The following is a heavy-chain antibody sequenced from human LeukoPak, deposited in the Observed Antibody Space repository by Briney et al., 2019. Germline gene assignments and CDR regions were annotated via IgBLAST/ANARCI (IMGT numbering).Heavy chain of an antibody. Sequence: GASVKVSCKASGYTFTGYYMHWVRQAPGQGLEWMGWINPNSGGTNYAQKFQGRVTMTRDTSISTAYMELTRLRSDDTAVYYCARVKGPGSPLFDYWGQGTLVTVSS. D-gene: IGHD3-10*01. J-gene: IGHJ4*02. V-gene: IGHV1-2*02. CDR1: GYTFTGYY. CDR3: ARVKGPGSPLFDY. CDR2: INPNSGGT.